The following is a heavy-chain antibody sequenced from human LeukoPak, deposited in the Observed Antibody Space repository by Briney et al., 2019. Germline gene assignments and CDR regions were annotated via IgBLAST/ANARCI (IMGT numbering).Heavy chain of an antibody. CDR2: IRYNGNNK. CDR1: GFTFSSSG. D-gene: IGHD5-18*01. CDR3: AKEASRGYSFPYTPIEKPYYLDY. J-gene: IGHJ4*02. V-gene: IGHV3-30*02. Sequence: GSLRLSCAASGFTFSSSGMHWVRQAPGKGLEWVAFIRYNGNNKYYADSVKGRFTISRDNSKNTLFLQMNSLRAEDTAVYYCAKEASRGYSFPYTPIEKPYYLDYWGQGTLVTVSS.